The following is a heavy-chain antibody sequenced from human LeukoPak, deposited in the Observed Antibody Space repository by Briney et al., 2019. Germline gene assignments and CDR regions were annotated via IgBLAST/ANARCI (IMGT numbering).Heavy chain of an antibody. J-gene: IGHJ4*02. CDR3: AKNLDGVATYFDY. Sequence: GGSLRLSCAASGFTFRSYGLHWVRQAPGKGLEWVAAIWYDGSNKYYTDSVKGRFTISRDNSKNTLYLQMDSLRAEDTAVYHCAKNLDGVATYFDYWGQGTLVTVSS. V-gene: IGHV3-33*06. D-gene: IGHD5-12*01. CDR1: GFTFRSYG. CDR2: IWYDGSNK.